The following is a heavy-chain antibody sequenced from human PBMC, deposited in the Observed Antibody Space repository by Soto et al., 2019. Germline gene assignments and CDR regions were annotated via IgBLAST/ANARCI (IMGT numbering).Heavy chain of an antibody. CDR1: GFTVSSYA. Sequence: GGALRLSCAASGFTVSSYAMSWVRQAPGKGLEWVSTISGSGGNAYYADSVKGRFSISRDNSKNTLRLQMNSLRADDTAVYYCAKDGASGSYPPYYYFGMDVWGQGTTVTVSS. J-gene: IGHJ6*02. CDR2: ISGSGGNA. D-gene: IGHD1-26*01. V-gene: IGHV3-23*01. CDR3: AKDGASGSYPPYYYFGMDV.